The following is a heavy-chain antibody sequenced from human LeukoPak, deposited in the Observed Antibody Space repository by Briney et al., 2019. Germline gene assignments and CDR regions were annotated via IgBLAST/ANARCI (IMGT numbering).Heavy chain of an antibody. CDR3: ARGQEWELEYYYYMDV. D-gene: IGHD1-26*01. CDR1: GGSISVSYY. J-gene: IGHJ6*03. Sequence: SETLSLTCTVSGGSISVSYYWVWIRQPPGKELGWIGYIYYSGSTNYNPSLKSRVTISVDTSKNQFSLKLSSVTAADTAVYYCARGQEWELEYYYYMDVWGKGTTVTVSS. V-gene: IGHV4-59*01. CDR2: IYYSGST.